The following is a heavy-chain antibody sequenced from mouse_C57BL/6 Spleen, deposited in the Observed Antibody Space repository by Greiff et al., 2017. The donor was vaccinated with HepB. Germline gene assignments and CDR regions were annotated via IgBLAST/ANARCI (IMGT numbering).Heavy chain of an antibody. CDR1: GFTFSDYY. V-gene: IGHV5-16*01. Sequence: DVHLVESEGGLVQPGSSMKLSCTASGFTFSDYYMAWVRQVPEKGLEWVANINYDGSSTYYLDSLKSRFIISRDNAKNILYLQMSSLKSEDTATYYCARGYDYDERYFDVWGTGTTVTVSS. CDR2: INYDGSST. J-gene: IGHJ1*03. CDR3: ARGYDYDERYFDV. D-gene: IGHD2-4*01.